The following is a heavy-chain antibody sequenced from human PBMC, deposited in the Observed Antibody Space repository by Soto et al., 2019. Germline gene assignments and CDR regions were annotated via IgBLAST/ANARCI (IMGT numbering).Heavy chain of an antibody. CDR2: IDPSDSYT. Sequence: PGESLKISCKGSGYSFTSYWISWVRQMPGKGLEWMGRIDPSDSYTNYSPSFQGHVTISADKSISTAYLQWSSLKASDTAMYYCARMSIRCSSTSCYEYYYYYGMDVWGQGTTVTVSS. CDR3: ARMSIRCSSTSCYEYYYYYGMDV. J-gene: IGHJ6*02. CDR1: GYSFTSYW. V-gene: IGHV5-10-1*01. D-gene: IGHD2-2*01.